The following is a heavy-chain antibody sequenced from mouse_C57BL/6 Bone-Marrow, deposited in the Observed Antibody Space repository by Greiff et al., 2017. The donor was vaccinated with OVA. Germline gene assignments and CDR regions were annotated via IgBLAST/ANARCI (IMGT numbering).Heavy chain of an antibody. Sequence: QVQLQQSGHSLVQPSQSLSITCTVSGFSLTSYGVHWVRQSPGKGLEWLGVIWSGGSTDYNAAFISRLSISKDNSKSQVFFKMNSLQADDTAIYYCARKDTMITTNAMDYWGQGTSVTVSS. CDR3: ARKDTMITTNAMDY. CDR2: IWSGGST. J-gene: IGHJ4*01. CDR1: GFSLTSYG. D-gene: IGHD2-4*01. V-gene: IGHV2-2*01.